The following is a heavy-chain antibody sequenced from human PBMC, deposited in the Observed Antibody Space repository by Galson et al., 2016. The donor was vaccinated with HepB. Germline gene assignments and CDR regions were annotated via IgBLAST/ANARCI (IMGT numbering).Heavy chain of an antibody. D-gene: IGHD3-16*01. Sequence: TLSLTCTVSGGSISGGDSYWSWIRQPPGKGLEWIGYIYYSGSPYYNPSLTSRATISVDPSKNQFPRNLNPVTAADTAVYYCARGGGLGMAYYFDYWGQGTLVTVSS. CDR2: IYYSGSP. CDR3: ARGGGLGMAYYFDY. V-gene: IGHV4-30-4*08. J-gene: IGHJ4*02. CDR1: GGSISGGDSY.